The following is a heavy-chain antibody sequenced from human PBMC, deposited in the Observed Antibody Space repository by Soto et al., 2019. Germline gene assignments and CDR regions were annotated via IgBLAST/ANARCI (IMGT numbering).Heavy chain of an antibody. V-gene: IGHV3-30-3*01. CDR3: AREGYGGNPGYYYGMDV. D-gene: IGHD4-17*01. J-gene: IGHJ6*02. Sequence: QVQLVESGGGVVQPGRSLRLSCAASGFTFSSYAMHWVRQAPGKGLERVAVISYDGSNKYYADSVKGRFTISRDNSKNTLYLQMNSLRAEDTAVYYCAREGYGGNPGYYYGMDVWGQGTTVTVSS. CDR2: ISYDGSNK. CDR1: GFTFSSYA.